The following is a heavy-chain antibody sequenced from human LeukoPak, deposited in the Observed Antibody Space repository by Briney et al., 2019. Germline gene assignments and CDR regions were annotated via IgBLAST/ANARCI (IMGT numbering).Heavy chain of an antibody. Sequence: QPGGSLRLSCAASGFTFSSYAMSWVRQAPGKGLEWVSAISGSGGSTYYADSVKGRFTISRDNSKNTLYLQMNSLRAEDTAVYYCARAPESSGWVLFDYWGQGTLVTVSS. CDR1: GFTFSSYA. D-gene: IGHD6-19*01. J-gene: IGHJ4*02. CDR3: ARAPESSGWVLFDY. V-gene: IGHV3-23*01. CDR2: ISGSGGST.